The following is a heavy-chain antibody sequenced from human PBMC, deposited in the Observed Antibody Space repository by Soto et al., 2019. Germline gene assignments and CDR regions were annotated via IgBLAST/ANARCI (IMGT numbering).Heavy chain of an antibody. CDR1: GGTFSSYA. V-gene: IGHV1-69*01. Sequence: QVQLVQSGAEVKKPGSSVKVSCKASGGTFSSYAISWVRQAPXQGLXXXAGIIPIFGTANYAQKFQGRVTITADESTSTAYMELSSLRSEDTAVYYCAREHGVAVAGSADYWGQGTLVTVSS. D-gene: IGHD6-19*01. J-gene: IGHJ4*02. CDR2: IIPIFGTA. CDR3: AREHGVAVAGSADY.